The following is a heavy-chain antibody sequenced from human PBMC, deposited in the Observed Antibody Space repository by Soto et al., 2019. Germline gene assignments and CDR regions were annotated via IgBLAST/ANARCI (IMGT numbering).Heavy chain of an antibody. CDR1: GFTFRNYA. V-gene: IGHV3-30-3*01. J-gene: IGHJ6*02. CDR3: ARGDREDILVVVGARPGEYGIDI. CDR2: IAYDGSNA. D-gene: IGHD2-15*01. Sequence: PGGSLRLSCAASGFTFRNYAMHWVRQAPGKGLECLAVIAYDGSNAFYRDSVKGRSTISRDNSKNTLYLHMNSLRSEDTGVYYCARGDREDILVVVGARPGEYGIDIWGQGATVTFSS.